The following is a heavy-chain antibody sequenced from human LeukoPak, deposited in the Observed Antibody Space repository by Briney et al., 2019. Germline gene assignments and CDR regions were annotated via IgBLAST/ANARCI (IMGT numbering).Heavy chain of an antibody. V-gene: IGHV4-59*01. CDR1: GGSISSYY. Sequence: PETLSLTCTVSGGSISSYYWSWIRQPPGKGLEWIGYIYYSGSTNYNPSLKSRVTISVDTSKNQFSLKLSSVTAADTAVYYCARETGGATTHYDYWGQGTLVTVSS. CDR3: ARETGGATTHYDY. D-gene: IGHD1-26*01. CDR2: IYYSGST. J-gene: IGHJ4*02.